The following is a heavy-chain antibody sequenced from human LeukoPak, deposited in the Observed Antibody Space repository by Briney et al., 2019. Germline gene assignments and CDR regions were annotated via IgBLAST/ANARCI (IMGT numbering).Heavy chain of an antibody. D-gene: IGHD2-2*01. V-gene: IGHV1-18*01. CDR2: ISAYNGNT. CDR1: GYTFTSYG. CDR3: ARDGRYCSSTSCYARGYYYGMDV. Sequence: ASVKVSCKASGYTFTSYGISWVRQAPGQGLEWMGWISAYNGNTNYAQKLQGRVTMTTDTSTSTAYMELGSLRSDDTAVYYCARDGRYCSSTSCYARGYYYGMDVWGQGTTVTVSS. J-gene: IGHJ6*02.